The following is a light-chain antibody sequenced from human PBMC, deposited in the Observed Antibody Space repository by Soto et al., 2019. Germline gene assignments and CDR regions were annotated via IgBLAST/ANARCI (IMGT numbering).Light chain of an antibody. CDR3: LQDYNYPRT. J-gene: IGKJ1*01. V-gene: IGKV1-5*03. CDR1: QSISVW. CDR2: KAS. Sequence: DIQMTQSPSTLSASVGDRVTITCRASQSISVWLAWYQQKAGKAPNLLIYKASRLESGVPSRFSGSGSETEFTLTISGLQPGDSETYYCLQDYNYPRTFGQGTKVDIK.